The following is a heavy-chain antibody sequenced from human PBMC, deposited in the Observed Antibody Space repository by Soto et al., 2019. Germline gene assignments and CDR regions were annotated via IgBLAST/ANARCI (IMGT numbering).Heavy chain of an antibody. J-gene: IGHJ6*02. CDR1: GGSISSNSYY. CDR2: IYYSGST. V-gene: IGHV4-39*02. Sequence: PSETLSLTCTVSGGSISSNSYYWGWIRQPPGKGLEWIGSIYYSGSTYYNPSLKSRVTISVDTSKNQFSLKLSSVTAADTAVYYCARDFGVVGGGVWRGMDVWGQGTTVTVSS. D-gene: IGHD3-3*01. CDR3: ARDFGVVGGGVWRGMDV.